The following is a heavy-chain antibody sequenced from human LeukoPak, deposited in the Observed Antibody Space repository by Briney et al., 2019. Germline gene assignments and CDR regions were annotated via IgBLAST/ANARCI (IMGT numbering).Heavy chain of an antibody. CDR2: INHSGST. CDR1: GGSFSGYY. Sequence: SETLSLTCAVYGGSFSGYYWSWIRQPPGKGLEWIGEINHSGSTNYNPSLKSRVTISVDTSKNQFSLKLSSVTAADTAVYYCARPLPRRYCSSTSCPQTLFDYWGQGTLVTVSS. V-gene: IGHV4-34*01. D-gene: IGHD2-2*01. J-gene: IGHJ4*02. CDR3: ARPLPRRYCSSTSCPQTLFDY.